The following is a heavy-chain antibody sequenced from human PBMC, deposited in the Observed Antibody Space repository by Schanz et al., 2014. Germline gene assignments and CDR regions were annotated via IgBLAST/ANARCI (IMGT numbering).Heavy chain of an antibody. V-gene: IGHV1-18*01. CDR3: TRGGYSYALSAFDI. J-gene: IGHJ3*02. Sequence: QVQLVQSGAEVKKPGASVKVSCKASGYTFSSYGITWVRQAPGQGLEWMGWINGYNGHTLYARKFQGRVTMTTDTSTSTSYMELTSLRFDDTAVYYCTRGGYSYALSAFDIWGQGTMVTVSS. CDR1: GYTFSSYG. CDR2: INGYNGHT. D-gene: IGHD5-18*01.